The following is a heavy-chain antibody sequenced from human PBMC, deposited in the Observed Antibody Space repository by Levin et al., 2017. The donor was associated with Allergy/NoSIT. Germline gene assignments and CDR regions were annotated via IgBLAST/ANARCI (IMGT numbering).Heavy chain of an antibody. CDR2: LYYSGSA. V-gene: IGHV4-39*02. CDR1: GGSISSSRYY. Sequence: SETLSLTCTVSGGSISSSRYYWGWIRQPPGKGLEWIGSLYYSGSAYYNPSLKSRVTISVDTSKNQFSLKLSSVTAADTAVYYCAGDTVTRHSEFDYWGQGTLVTVSS. D-gene: IGHD4-17*01. J-gene: IGHJ4*02. CDR3: AGDTVTRHSEFDY.